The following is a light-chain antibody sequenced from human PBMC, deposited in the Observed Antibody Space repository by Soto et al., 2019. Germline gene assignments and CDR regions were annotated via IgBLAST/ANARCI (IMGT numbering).Light chain of an antibody. Sequence: EIVLTQSPGTLSLSPGERATLSCRASPSVSSSYLAWYQHKPGQAPRLLIYGASSRATGIPDRFSGGGSGSDFTLKISRLEPEDFAVYDCQQDSSSAWTVGQGAKGDVK. V-gene: IGKV3-20*01. J-gene: IGKJ1*01. CDR1: PSVSSSY. CDR2: GAS. CDR3: QQDSSSAWT.